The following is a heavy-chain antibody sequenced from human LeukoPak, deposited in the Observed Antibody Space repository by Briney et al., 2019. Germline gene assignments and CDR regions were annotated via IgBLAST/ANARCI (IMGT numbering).Heavy chain of an antibody. CDR1: GFTFSRYG. J-gene: IGHJ4*02. CDR3: ARDYCSGGSCYSGDY. D-gene: IGHD2-15*01. CDR2: IWYDGSNK. V-gene: IGHV3-33*01. Sequence: PGRSLRLSCAASGFTFSRYGMHWVRQAPGKGLEWVAVIWYDGSNKYYADSVKGRFTISRDNSKNTLYLQMNSLRAEDTAVYYCARDYCSGGSCYSGDYWGQGALVTVSS.